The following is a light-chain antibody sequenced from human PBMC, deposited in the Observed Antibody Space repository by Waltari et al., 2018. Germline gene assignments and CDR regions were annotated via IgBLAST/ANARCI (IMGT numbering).Light chain of an antibody. J-gene: IGKJ4*01. Sequence: VLLTPSPASLSVSPGDAVILSCRASQSVRTNLVWYQQKAGQAPRTLIYGASTRASGVTSRFSGSGSETDVTLMISSLQSEDAAVYVCQQYYVGPPITFGGGTKLEI. CDR1: QSVRTN. CDR3: QQYYVGPPIT. V-gene: IGKV3-15*01. CDR2: GAS.